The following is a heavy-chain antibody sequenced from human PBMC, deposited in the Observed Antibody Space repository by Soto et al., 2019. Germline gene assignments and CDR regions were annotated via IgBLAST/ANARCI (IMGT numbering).Heavy chain of an antibody. J-gene: IGHJ4*02. V-gene: IGHV3-7*01. D-gene: IGHD6-25*01. CDR2: MKEEATEK. CDR1: GFPFMTFW. CDR3: AGGGVYDSGRYHY. Sequence: PGGSLRLSCEASGFPFMTFWMSWVRQAPGKGLEWVAHMKEEATEKYLDSVKGRFIISRDNAKNSLYLQMNSLRGDDTAVYYCAGGGVYDSGRYHYWGQGTLVTDSS.